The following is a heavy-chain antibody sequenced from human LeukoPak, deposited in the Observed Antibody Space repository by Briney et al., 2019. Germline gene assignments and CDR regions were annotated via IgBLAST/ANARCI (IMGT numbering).Heavy chain of an antibody. D-gene: IGHD3-10*01. CDR2: ISSSGSTI. CDR1: GFTFSSYP. Sequence: GGSLTLSCAASGFTFSSYPMNWVRQAPGKGLEWVSYISSSGSTIYYADSVKGRFTISRDNAKKSLYLQMNSLRAEDTAVYYCARGHGSGSSEIDYWGQGTLVTVSS. J-gene: IGHJ4*02. V-gene: IGHV3-48*03. CDR3: ARGHGSGSSEIDY.